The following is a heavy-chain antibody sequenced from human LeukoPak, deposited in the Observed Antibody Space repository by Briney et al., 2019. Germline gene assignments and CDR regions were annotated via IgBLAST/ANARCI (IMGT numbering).Heavy chain of an antibody. V-gene: IGHV1-2*02. J-gene: IGHJ4*02. CDR1: GYTFNDYY. D-gene: IGHD6-13*01. Sequence: ASAKVSCKASGYTFNDYYIHSVRQAPGLGLEWMGWVNPKTGRTKYAQKLQARVTMTSDTSIVTAYMELSSLTSDDTATYYCARGILQQQLVANWGQGTLVTVSS. CDR3: ARGILQQQLVAN. CDR2: VNPKTGRT.